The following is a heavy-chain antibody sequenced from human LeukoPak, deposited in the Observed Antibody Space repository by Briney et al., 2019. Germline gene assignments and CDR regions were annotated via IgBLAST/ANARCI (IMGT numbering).Heavy chain of an antibody. CDR1: GFTFSNYW. V-gene: IGHV3-33*08. Sequence: GGSLRLSCAASGFTFSNYWMSWVRQAPGKGLEWVAVIAYDGSRAFYADSVKGRFTISRDNSKNTMSVQMDDLRVEDTAVYYCTRYNNDHFDYWGQGTLVTVSS. CDR2: IAYDGSRA. CDR3: TRYNNDHFDY. J-gene: IGHJ4*02. D-gene: IGHD1-14*01.